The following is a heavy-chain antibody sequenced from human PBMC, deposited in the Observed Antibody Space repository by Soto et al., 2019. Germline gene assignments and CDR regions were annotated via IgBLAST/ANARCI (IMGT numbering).Heavy chain of an antibody. CDR3: VHKGGGDRILDY. CDR1: GFSLSTSGVG. D-gene: IGHD3-16*01. V-gene: IGHV2-5*02. Sequence: QITLKESGPALVKPTQTLTLTCTFSGFSLSTSGVGVGWIRQPPGEALEWLALIYWDDYKHFSPSLESRLTPPKETSKNQVGLTMTNMDPVDTATYYCVHKGGGDRILDYWGQGTLVTVSS. CDR2: IYWDDYK. J-gene: IGHJ4*02.